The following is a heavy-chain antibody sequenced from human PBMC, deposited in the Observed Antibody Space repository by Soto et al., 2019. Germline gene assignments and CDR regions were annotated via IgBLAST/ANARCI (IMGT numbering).Heavy chain of an antibody. V-gene: IGHV1-69*06. D-gene: IGHD6-6*01. CDR2: IIPIFGTA. CDR3: ASDYLIAARLGYYYSCGMDV. Sequence: GASVKVSCKASGGSFSSYAISWVRQAPGQGLEWMGGIIPIFGTANYAQKFQGRVTITADKSTSTAYMELSSLRSEDTAVYYCASDYLIAARLGYYYSCGMDVSRQGTTRTVSS. J-gene: IGHJ6*02. CDR1: GGSFSSYA.